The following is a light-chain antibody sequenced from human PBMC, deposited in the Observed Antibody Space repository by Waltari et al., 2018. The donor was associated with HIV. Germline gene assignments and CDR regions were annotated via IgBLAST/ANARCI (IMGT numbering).Light chain of an antibody. CDR3: HTWCPGIQV. CDR1: SGHTNYA. Sequence: QVVLTQSPSASASLGASVKLTCTLSSGHTNYAIAWHQQKPGKGPRYLMKVTSGGSHIKGDGIPDRFSGSSSGAERYLTISSLQSDDEADYYCHTWCPGIQVFGGGTKLTVL. J-gene: IGLJ2*01. V-gene: IGLV4-69*01. CDR2: VTSGGSH.